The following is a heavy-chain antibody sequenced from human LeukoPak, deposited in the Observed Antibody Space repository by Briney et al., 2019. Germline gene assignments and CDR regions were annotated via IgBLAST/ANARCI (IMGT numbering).Heavy chain of an antibody. D-gene: IGHD2-2*02. CDR1: GGSISSGGYY. Sequence: SQTLSLTCTVSGGSISSGGYYWSWIRQHPGKGLEWIGYIYYSGSTYYNPSLKSRVTISVDTSKNQFSLKLSSVTAADTAVYYCARGYCSSTGCYTNWFDPWGQGTLVTVSS. J-gene: IGHJ5*02. CDR2: IYYSGST. CDR3: ARGYCSSTGCYTNWFDP. V-gene: IGHV4-31*03.